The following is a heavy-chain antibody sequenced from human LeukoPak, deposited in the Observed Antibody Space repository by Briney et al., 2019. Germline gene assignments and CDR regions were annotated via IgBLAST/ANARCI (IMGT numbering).Heavy chain of an antibody. D-gene: IGHD3-9*01. Sequence: SETLSLTCTVSGGSINSFYWTWIRQPPGKGLEWIGEINHSGSTNYNPSLKSRVTISVDTSKNQFSLKLSSVTAADTAVYYCARFRRWGYFDWLGDYWGQGTLVTVSS. V-gene: IGHV4-34*01. J-gene: IGHJ4*02. CDR3: ARFRRWGYFDWLGDY. CDR2: INHSGST. CDR1: GGSINSFY.